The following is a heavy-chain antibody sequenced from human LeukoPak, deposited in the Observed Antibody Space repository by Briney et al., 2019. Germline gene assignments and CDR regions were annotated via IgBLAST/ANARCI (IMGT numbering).Heavy chain of an antibody. V-gene: IGHV3-21*01. CDR3: ARDMSCHEFDY. CDR2: ISSSSSYI. CDR1: GFTFSSYS. D-gene: IGHD2-15*01. Sequence: PGGSLRLSCAASGFTFSSYSMNWVRQAPGKGLEWVSSISSSSSYIYHADSVKGRFTISRDNAKNSLYLQMNSLRAEDTAVYYCARDMSCHEFDYWGQGTLVTVSS. J-gene: IGHJ4*02.